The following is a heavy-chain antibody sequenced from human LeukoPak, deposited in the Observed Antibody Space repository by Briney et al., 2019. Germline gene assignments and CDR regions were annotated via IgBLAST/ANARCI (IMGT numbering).Heavy chain of an antibody. D-gene: IGHD3-3*01. CDR3: ARGPGLYDFWSGYLGY. V-gene: IGHV3-30-3*01. Sequence: GGSLRLSCAASGFTFSSCAMHWVRQAPGKGLEWVAVISYDGSNKFYADSVKGRFTISRDNSKNTLYLQMNSLRAEDTAVYYCARGPGLYDFWSGYLGYWGQGTLVTVSS. CDR1: GFTFSSCA. J-gene: IGHJ4*02. CDR2: ISYDGSNK.